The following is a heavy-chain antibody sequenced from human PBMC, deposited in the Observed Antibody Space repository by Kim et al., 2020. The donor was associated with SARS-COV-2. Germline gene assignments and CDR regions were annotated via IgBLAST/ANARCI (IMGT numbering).Heavy chain of an antibody. D-gene: IGHD5-18*01. Sequence: IYYADSVKGRFTISRDNAKNSLYLQMNSLRAEDTAVYYCARESEATAHDYWGQGTLVTVSS. J-gene: IGHJ4*02. CDR3: ARESEATAHDY. V-gene: IGHV3-48*03. CDR2: I.